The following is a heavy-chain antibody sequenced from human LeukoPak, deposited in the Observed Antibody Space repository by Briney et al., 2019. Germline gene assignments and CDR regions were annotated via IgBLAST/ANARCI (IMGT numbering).Heavy chain of an antibody. CDR3: ARSPVTATIHLDY. CDR2: IIPIFGTA. CDR1: GGTFSSYA. Sequence: GSSVKVSCKASGGTFSSYAISWVRQAPGRGLEWMGGIIPIFGTANYAQKFQGRVTITADESTSTAYMELSSLRSEDTAVYYCARSPVTATIHLDYWGQGTLVTVSS. D-gene: IGHD5-12*01. V-gene: IGHV1-69*01. J-gene: IGHJ4*02.